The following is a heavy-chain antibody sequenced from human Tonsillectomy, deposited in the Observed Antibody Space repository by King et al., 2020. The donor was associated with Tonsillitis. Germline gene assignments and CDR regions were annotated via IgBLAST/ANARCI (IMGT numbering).Heavy chain of an antibody. CDR3: AKDLSSRYFDL. CDR2: MWYEGTNK. J-gene: IGHJ2*01. Sequence: VQLVESGGGVVQPGRSLRLSCAASCFTFSTFGMHWVRQAPVKGLEWVASMWYEGTNKYYADSVKGRFTVSGDNSQKTVYLQMNSLRAEDTAVYYCAKDLSSRYFDLWGRGTLVTVSS. CDR1: CFTFSTFG. D-gene: IGHD2-2*01. V-gene: IGHV3-33*06.